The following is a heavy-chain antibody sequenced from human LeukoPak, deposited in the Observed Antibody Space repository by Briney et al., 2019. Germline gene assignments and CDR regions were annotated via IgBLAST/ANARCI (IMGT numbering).Heavy chain of an antibody. Sequence: PGGSLRLSCAASGFTFSSYGMHWVRQAPGKGLEWVAVISYDGSNKYYADSVKGRFTISRDNAKNSLYLQMNSLRAEDTAVYYCARVGGGPVAWSEIAVAEGGYFDYWGQGTLVTVSS. CDR2: ISYDGSNK. V-gene: IGHV3-30*03. D-gene: IGHD6-19*01. J-gene: IGHJ4*02. CDR1: GFTFSSYG. CDR3: ARVGGGPVAWSEIAVAEGGYFDY.